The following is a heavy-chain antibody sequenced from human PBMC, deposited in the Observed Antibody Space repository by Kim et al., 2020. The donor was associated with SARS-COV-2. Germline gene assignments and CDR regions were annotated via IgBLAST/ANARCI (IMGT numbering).Heavy chain of an antibody. D-gene: IGHD1-1*01. CDR2: ISYDGSNK. V-gene: IGHV3-30*04. Sequence: GGSLRLSCAASGFTFSSYAMHWVRQAPGKGLEWVAVISYDGSNKYYADSVKGRFTISRDNSKNTLYLQMNSLRAEDTAVYYCARDAPMNDAFDYWGQGTLVTVSS. J-gene: IGHJ4*02. CDR1: GFTFSSYA. CDR3: ARDAPMNDAFDY.